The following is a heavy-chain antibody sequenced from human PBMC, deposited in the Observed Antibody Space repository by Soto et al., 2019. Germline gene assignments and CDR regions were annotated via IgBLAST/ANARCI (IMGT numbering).Heavy chain of an antibody. CDR1: GGPITTGDYY. D-gene: IGHD6-13*01. CDR2: SHYSGSS. V-gene: IGHV4-30-4*02. CDR3: ARVVAAAGLWEYYYGMDV. J-gene: IGHJ6*02. Sequence: PSDTLSPTFNISGGPITTGDYYRSWIRQPPAKGLEWIGNSHYSGSSYYNPSLKSRVTISLDTSKNQFSLNLRSVTAADTAVYYCARVVAAAGLWEYYYGMDVWGQGT.